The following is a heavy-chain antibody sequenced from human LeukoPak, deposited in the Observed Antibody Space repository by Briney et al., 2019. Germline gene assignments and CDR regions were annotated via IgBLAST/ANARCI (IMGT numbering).Heavy chain of an antibody. CDR3: AKSKYSGSYVFDY. D-gene: IGHD1-26*01. CDR1: GFTFSSYG. V-gene: IGHV3-30*02. J-gene: IGHJ4*02. Sequence: GGSLRLSCAASGFTFSSYGMHWVRQAPGKGLEWVAFIRYDGSNKYYADSVKGRFSISRDNSKNTLYLQMNSLRAEDTAVYYCAKSKYSGSYVFDYWGQGTLVTVSS. CDR2: IRYDGSNK.